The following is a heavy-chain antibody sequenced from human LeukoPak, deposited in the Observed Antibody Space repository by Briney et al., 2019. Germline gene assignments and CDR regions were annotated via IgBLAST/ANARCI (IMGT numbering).Heavy chain of an antibody. CDR3: ARSSGTGTFSY. V-gene: IGHV4-61*01. CDR2: IYYSGST. J-gene: IGHJ4*02. Sequence: PSETLSLTCTVSGGSVSSGSYFWSWIRQPPGKGLEWIGYIYYSGSTKYNPSLKSRVTISADTSKNQYSLKMSSVTAADTAVYYCARSSGTGTFSYWGQGTLVTVSS. CDR1: GGSVSSGSYF. D-gene: IGHD6-25*01.